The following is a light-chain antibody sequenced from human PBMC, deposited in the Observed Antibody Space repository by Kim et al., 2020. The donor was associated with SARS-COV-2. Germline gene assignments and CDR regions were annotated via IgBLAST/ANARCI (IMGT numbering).Light chain of an antibody. Sequence: GALGDGVSITCRASQDIGTWMAWYQQKVGKAPKLLIYKASTLQSGVPSRFGGSGSGTEFTLTITTLQPDDFATYYCQQYSTYSRTFGQGTKVDIK. J-gene: IGKJ1*01. V-gene: IGKV1-5*03. CDR3: QQYSTYSRT. CDR1: QDIGTW. CDR2: KAS.